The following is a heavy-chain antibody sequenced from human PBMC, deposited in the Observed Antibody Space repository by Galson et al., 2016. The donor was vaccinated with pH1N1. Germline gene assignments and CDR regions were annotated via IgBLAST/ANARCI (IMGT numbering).Heavy chain of an antibody. CDR3: ARGGSEVLLSGEPLNWFDP. D-gene: IGHD3-10*02. CDR1: GGSISSGIYY. V-gene: IGHV4-61*02. CDR2: VYSSGTT. J-gene: IGHJ5*02. Sequence: TLSLTCTVSGGSISSGIYYWSWIRQPAGKGLEWIGLVYSSGTTNSNPSLKSRVSISADTAKNQFSLKLSSVTAVDTAVYYCARGGSEVLLSGEPLNWFDPWGQGILVTVSS.